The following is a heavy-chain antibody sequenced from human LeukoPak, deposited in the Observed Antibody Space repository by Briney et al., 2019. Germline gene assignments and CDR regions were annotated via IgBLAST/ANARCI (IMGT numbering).Heavy chain of an antibody. CDR3: ARGQVKQQLLPRTGSRDYYYYMDV. J-gene: IGHJ6*03. Sequence: SETLSLICAVYGWSFSGYYWSWIRQPPGMGLEWIGEINHSGSTNYIPSLKSRVTISVDTSKNQFSLKLSSVTAADTAVYYCARGQVKQQLLPRTGSRDYYYYMDVWGKGTTVTVSS. D-gene: IGHD6-13*01. V-gene: IGHV4-34*01. CDR1: GWSFSGYY. CDR2: INHSGST.